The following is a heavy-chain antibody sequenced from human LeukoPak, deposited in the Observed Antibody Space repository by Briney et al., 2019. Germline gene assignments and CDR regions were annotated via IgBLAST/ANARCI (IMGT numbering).Heavy chain of an antibody. CDR2: IKSKTDGGAT. CDR1: GFTFSNAW. D-gene: IGHD6-19*01. V-gene: IGHV3-15*07. CDR3: TTTPYSSGLFDY. Sequence: GGSLRLSCAASGFTFSNAWMNWVRQAPGKGLEWVGRIKSKTDGGATDYAAPVKGRFTISRDDSKNTLYLQMNSLKTEDTAVYYCTTTPYSSGLFDYWGQGTLVTVSS. J-gene: IGHJ4*02.